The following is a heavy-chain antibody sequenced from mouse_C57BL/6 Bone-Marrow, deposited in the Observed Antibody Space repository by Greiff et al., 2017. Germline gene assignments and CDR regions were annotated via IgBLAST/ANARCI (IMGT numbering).Heavy chain of an antibody. V-gene: IGHV1-31*01. J-gene: IGHJ3*01. CDR2: IYPYNGVS. Sequence: EVNVVESGPELVKPGASVKISCKASGYSFTGYYMHWVKQSHGNILDWIGYIYPYNGVSSYNQKFKGKATLTVDKSSSTAYMELRSLTSEDSAVYYCARRDYYGSSWFAYWGQGTLVTVSA. CDR3: ARRDYYGSSWFAY. D-gene: IGHD1-1*01. CDR1: GYSFTGYY.